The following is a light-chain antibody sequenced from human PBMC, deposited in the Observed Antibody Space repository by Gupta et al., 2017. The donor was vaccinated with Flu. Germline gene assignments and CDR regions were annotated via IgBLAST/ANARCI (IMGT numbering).Light chain of an antibody. V-gene: IGKV3-20*01. CDR3: QQCGASPYT. CDR1: QSVSRKF. CDR2: AAS. Sequence: ELVLTQSPGSLSLPPGERATLSCRPSQSVSRKFFAWFQQKPGQAPRLLIYAASNRATGIPERFSGSGSGTDFTLTISRLEPEDFAVYYCQQCGASPYTFGQGTKLEIK. J-gene: IGKJ2*01.